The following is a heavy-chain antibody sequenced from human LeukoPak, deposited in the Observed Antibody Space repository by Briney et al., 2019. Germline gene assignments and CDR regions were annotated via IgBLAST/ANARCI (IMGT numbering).Heavy chain of an antibody. CDR1: GYTFTSYD. CDR2: MNPNSGNT. V-gene: IGHV1-8*01. J-gene: IGHJ6*03. CDR3: ARGEYGVVPYYYYYMDV. D-gene: IGHD4-17*01. Sequence: ASVKASCKASGYTFTSYDINWVRQATGQGLEWMGWMNPNSGNTGYAQKFQGRVTMTRNTSISTAYMELSSLRSEDTAVYYCARGEYGVVPYYYYYMDVWGKGTTVTISS.